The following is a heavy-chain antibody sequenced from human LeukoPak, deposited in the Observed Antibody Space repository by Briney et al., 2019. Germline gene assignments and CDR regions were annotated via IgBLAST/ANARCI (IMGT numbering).Heavy chain of an antibody. J-gene: IGHJ6*02. CDR1: GFTFSRYE. Sequence: GGSLRLSCAGSGFTFSRYEMNWVRQSPGEGLEWISYISSSGVVIHYADSVKGRFSISRDNAKNSLFLQMNRLRGEDTAVYYCVSGHDPDDCYYGMDVWGQGTTVIVSS. V-gene: IGHV3-48*03. CDR2: ISSSGVVI. D-gene: IGHD3-3*01. CDR3: VSGHDPDDCYYGMDV.